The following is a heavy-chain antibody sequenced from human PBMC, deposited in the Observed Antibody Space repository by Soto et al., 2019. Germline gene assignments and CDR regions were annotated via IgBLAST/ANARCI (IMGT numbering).Heavy chain of an antibody. J-gene: IGHJ4*02. V-gene: IGHV4-59*01. Sequence: SETLSLTCTVSGGSISSYYWSWIRQPPGKGLEWIGYIYYSGSTNYNPSLKSRVTISVDTSKNQFSLKLSSVTAADTAVYYCAGMPSSSARGIDYWGQGTLVTVSS. CDR1: GGSISSYY. D-gene: IGHD6-6*01. CDR2: IYYSGST. CDR3: AGMPSSSARGIDY.